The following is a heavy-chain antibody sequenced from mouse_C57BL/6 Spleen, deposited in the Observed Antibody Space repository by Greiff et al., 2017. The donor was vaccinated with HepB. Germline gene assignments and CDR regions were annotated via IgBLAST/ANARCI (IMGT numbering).Heavy chain of an antibody. J-gene: IGHJ1*03. V-gene: IGHV3-6*01. CDR1: GYSITSGYY. CDR2: ISYDGSN. CDR3: AINWDWYFDV. D-gene: IGHD4-1*01. Sequence: DVQLVESGPGLVKPSQSLSLTCSVPGYSITSGYYWNWIRQFPGNKLEWMGYISYDGSNNYNPSLKNRISITRDTSKNQFFLKLNSVTTEDTATYYCAINWDWYFDVWGTGTTVTVSS.